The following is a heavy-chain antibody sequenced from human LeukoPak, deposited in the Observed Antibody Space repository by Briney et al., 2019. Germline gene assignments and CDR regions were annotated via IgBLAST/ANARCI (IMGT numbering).Heavy chain of an antibody. CDR3: ARDVKSCSGGTCYGADY. CDR2: ICFDGSNK. D-gene: IGHD2-15*01. V-gene: IGHV3-33*08. Sequence: PGRSLRLSCAASGFTFSSYGMHWVSQAPGKGLEWGALICFDGSNKYYSDSVKGRFTISRDNSKNTLYLQMNTLRAEDTAVYYCARDVKSCSGGTCYGADYWGQGTLVTVSS. J-gene: IGHJ4*02. CDR1: GFTFSSYG.